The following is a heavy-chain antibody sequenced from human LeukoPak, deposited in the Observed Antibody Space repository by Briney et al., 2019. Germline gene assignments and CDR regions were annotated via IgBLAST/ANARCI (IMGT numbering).Heavy chain of an antibody. V-gene: IGHV3-23*01. CDR3: AKGGEDIVVVVAAADY. D-gene: IGHD2-15*01. CDR1: GFTFSSYA. J-gene: IGHJ4*02. Sequence: GGSLRLSCAASGFTFSSYAMSWVRQAPGKGLEWVSAISGSGGSTYYADSVKGRFTISRDNSKNTLYLQMNSLRAEDTAVYYCAKGGEDIVVVVAAADYWGQGTLVTASS. CDR2: ISGSGGST.